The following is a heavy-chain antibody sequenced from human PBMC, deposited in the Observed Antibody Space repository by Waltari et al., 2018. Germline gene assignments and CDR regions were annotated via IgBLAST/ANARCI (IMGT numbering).Heavy chain of an antibody. CDR3: ARSGDFGDYDA. V-gene: IGHV4-4*07. D-gene: IGHD2-21*02. J-gene: IGHJ5*02. CDR1: GGSISNYY. Sequence: QVQLQESGPGLVKPSETLSLTCSVSGGSISNYYGPWVRRSAGKGLEWIGRVYIRGHTSYKPSLESRVTMSLDTSSNEFSLKLRFVTAADTGVYFCARSGDFGDYDAWGQGTLVTVS. CDR2: VYIRGHT.